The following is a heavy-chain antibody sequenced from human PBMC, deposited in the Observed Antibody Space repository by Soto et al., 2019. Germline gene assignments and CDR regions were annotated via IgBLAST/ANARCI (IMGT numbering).Heavy chain of an antibody. CDR2: IYYSGST. Sequence: SETLSLTCTVSGGSISSYYWSWIRQPPGKGLEWIGYIYYSGSTNYNPSPKSRVTISVDTSKNQFSLKLSSVTAADTAVYYCARDASLWSGYNEDYFAYWGQGTLVTVSS. CDR1: GGSISSYY. V-gene: IGHV4-59*01. D-gene: IGHD3-3*01. CDR3: ARDASLWSGYNEDYFAY. J-gene: IGHJ4*02.